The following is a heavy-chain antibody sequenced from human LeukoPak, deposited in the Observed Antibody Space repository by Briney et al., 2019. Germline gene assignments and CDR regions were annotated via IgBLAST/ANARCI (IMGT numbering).Heavy chain of an antibody. CDR3: AKDQGTYYYDSSGYYSSS. Sequence: GGSLRLSCAASGFTFSSYAMSWVRQAPGKGLEWVSAISGSGGSTYYADSVKGRFTISRDNSKNTLYLQMNSLGAEDTAVYYCAKDQGTYYYDSSGYYSSSWGQGTLVTVSS. J-gene: IGHJ4*02. CDR2: ISGSGGST. CDR1: GFTFSSYA. V-gene: IGHV3-23*01. D-gene: IGHD3-22*01.